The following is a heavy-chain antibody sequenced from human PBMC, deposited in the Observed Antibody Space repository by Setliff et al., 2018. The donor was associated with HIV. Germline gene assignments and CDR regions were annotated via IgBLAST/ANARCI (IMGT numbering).Heavy chain of an antibody. CDR3: ARLRIGSSSWRQLDY. V-gene: IGHV1-18*01. CDR1: AGTVSTYG. D-gene: IGHD6-13*01. J-gene: IGHJ4*02. CDR2: ISTYNRNT. Sequence: ASVKVSCKASAGTVSTYGISWVRQAPGQGLDWMGWISTYNRNTNYAQNLQGRVTMTTDTSTSTAYMELRSLRSDDTAVYYCARLRIGSSSWRQLDYWGQGTLVTVSS.